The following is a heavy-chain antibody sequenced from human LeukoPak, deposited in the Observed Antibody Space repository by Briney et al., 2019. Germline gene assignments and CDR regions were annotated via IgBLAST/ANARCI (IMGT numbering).Heavy chain of an antibody. CDR1: GYIFTGYY. Sequence: ASVKVSCKASGYIFTGYYMHWVRQAPGQGLEWMGWINPNSGGTNYTQNFQGRVTMTSDTSITTVYMEVRRLRSDDTAVYYCARDKRRYDYVWGSYSPWGQGTLVTVSS. CDR3: ARDKRRYDYVWGSYSP. D-gene: IGHD3-16*01. V-gene: IGHV1-2*02. CDR2: INPNSGGT. J-gene: IGHJ5*02.